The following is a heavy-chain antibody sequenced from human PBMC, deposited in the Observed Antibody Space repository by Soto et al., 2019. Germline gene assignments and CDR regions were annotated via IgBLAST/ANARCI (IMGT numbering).Heavy chain of an antibody. CDR1: GFTFSSYE. V-gene: IGHV3-48*03. J-gene: IGHJ5*02. CDR3: ARGGGYAISLGWFDP. Sequence: LRLSCAASGFTFSSYEMNWVRQAPGKGLEWVSYISSSGSTIYYADSVKGRFTISRDNAKNSLYLQMNSLRAEDTAVYYCARGGGYAISLGWFDPWGQGTLVTVSS. D-gene: IGHD5-12*01. CDR2: ISSSGSTI.